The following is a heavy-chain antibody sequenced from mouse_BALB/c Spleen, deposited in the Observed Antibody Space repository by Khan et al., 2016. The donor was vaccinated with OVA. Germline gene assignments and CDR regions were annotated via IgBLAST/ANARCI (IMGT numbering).Heavy chain of an antibody. CDR3: ARYHDGYDGY. D-gene: IGHD2-2*01. CDR2: ISCYNGAT. J-gene: IGHJ2*01. V-gene: IGHV1S34*01. CDR1: GYSFTGYY. Sequence: LVKTGASVKISCKATGYSFTGYYMHWVKQSHGKSLEWIGYISCYNGATSYNQKFTCKATFTVDTSSSTAYMQFNSLTSEDSAVYYCARYHDGYDGYWGQGTTLTVSS.